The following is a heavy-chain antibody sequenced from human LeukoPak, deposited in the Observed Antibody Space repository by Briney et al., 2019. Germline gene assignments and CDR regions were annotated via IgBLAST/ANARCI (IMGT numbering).Heavy chain of an antibody. Sequence: SETLSLTCTVSGYSISNGYYWGWFRQTPGRGLDWIASVFHSGSPYYNPSLKSRVTISEDLSKNLYSLTLRSVTAADAAVYYCAREGRENIAIGVDWGQGVLVTVSS. J-gene: IGHJ4*02. CDR1: GYSISNGYY. V-gene: IGHV4-38-2*02. CDR3: AREGRENIAIGVD. CDR2: VFHSGSP. D-gene: IGHD3-16*02.